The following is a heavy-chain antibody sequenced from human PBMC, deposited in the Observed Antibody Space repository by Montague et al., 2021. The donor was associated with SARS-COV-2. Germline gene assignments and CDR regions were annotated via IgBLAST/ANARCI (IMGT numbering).Heavy chain of an antibody. CDR3: ARAQNICFIANCVNYFDH. CDR1: GGSIRSYY. V-gene: IGHV4-59*01. D-gene: IGHD1-1*01. Sequence: SETLSLTCEVSGGSIRSYYWSWIRQSPGKGLEWIGYVHYTGSTKYNPSLKTRVTLSLDTPKNHFSLRLNSVTAADTAVYHCARAQNICFIANCVNYFDHWGLGALVSVSS. J-gene: IGHJ4*02. CDR2: VHYTGST.